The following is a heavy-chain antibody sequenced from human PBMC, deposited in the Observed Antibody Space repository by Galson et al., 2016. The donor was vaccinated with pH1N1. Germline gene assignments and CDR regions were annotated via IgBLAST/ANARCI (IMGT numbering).Heavy chain of an antibody. Sequence: LRLSCAASGFTFSNYAMHWVRQAPGKGLEWVALISYDGSNKYYADSVKGRFTISRDNSKNTLYLQLTSLRAEDTAVYYCATGILTGPDYWGQGTLVTVSS. CDR2: ISYDGSNK. CDR1: GFTFSNYA. D-gene: IGHD3-9*01. CDR3: ATGILTGPDY. V-gene: IGHV3-30-3*01. J-gene: IGHJ4*02.